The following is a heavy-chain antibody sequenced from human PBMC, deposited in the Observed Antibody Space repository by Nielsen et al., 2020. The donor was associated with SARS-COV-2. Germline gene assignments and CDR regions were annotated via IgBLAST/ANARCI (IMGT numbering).Heavy chain of an antibody. CDR2: FDPEDGET. CDR1: GYTLTELS. CDR3: VDYYYDSSGSPLGDY. J-gene: IGHJ4*02. V-gene: IGHV1-24*01. Sequence: ASVKVSCKVSGYTLTELSMHWVRQAPGKGLEWMGGFDPEDGETIYAQKFQGRVTMTEDTSTDTAYMELSSLRSEDTAVYYCVDYYYDSSGSPLGDYWGQGTLVTVSS. D-gene: IGHD3-22*01.